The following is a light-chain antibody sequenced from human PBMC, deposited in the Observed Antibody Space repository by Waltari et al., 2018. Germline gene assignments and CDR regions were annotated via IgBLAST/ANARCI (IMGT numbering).Light chain of an antibody. CDR2: VNSDGSH. Sequence: QLVLTQSPSAYASLGASVKLTCTLSSGHSTNIIAWLQQQPEKGPRYLMNVNSDGSHNKGVGIPDRFSGSSSGAERYLTISSLQSEDEADYYCQTGGHGTWVFGGGTRLTVL. J-gene: IGLJ3*02. CDR3: QTGGHGTWV. CDR1: SGHSTNI. V-gene: IGLV4-69*01.